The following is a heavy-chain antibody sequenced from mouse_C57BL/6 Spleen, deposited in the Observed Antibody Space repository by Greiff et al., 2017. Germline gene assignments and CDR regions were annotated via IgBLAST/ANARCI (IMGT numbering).Heavy chain of an antibody. CDR1: GYTFTSYW. Sequence: QVQLQQPGAELVMPGASVKLSCKASGYTFTSYWMHWVKQRPGQGLEWIGEIDPSDSYTNYNQKFKGKSTLTVDKSYSTAYMQLSSLTSEDSAVYYCARPYDYDVYFDVWGTGTTVTVSS. CDR3: ARPYDYDVYFDV. J-gene: IGHJ1*03. CDR2: IDPSDSYT. V-gene: IGHV1-69*01. D-gene: IGHD2-4*01.